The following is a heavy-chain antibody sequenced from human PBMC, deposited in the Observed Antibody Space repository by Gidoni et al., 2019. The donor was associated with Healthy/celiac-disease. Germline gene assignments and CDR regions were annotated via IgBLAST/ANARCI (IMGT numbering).Heavy chain of an antibody. D-gene: IGHD2-15*01. CDR2: FDPEDGKT. Sequence: QGQLVQAGAEAKKPGASVKVSCKDHGYTLTQSPMHWVRRAPGKGREWMGGFDPEDGKTISAQKYQGIVTMTEDTSTDTAYMELSSRRSEDTAVYYCATDGYCSGGSCYSPAYWGQGTLVTVSS. V-gene: IGHV1-24*01. CDR3: ATDGYCSGGSCYSPAY. CDR1: GYTLTQSP. J-gene: IGHJ4*02.